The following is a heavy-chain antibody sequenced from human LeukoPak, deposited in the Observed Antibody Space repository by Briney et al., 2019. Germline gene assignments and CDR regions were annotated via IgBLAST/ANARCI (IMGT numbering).Heavy chain of an antibody. J-gene: IGHJ4*02. D-gene: IGHD6-19*01. Sequence: KPSETLSLTCILSGRSISSYYWSWIRQPAGKGLEWIGRIHTSGSTNYNPSLKSRVTMSVDTSKTQFSLKVTSVPAADAAVYYCARAWQWLPLDSWGQGTLVTVSS. CDR1: GRSISSYY. CDR3: ARAWQWLPLDS. CDR2: IHTSGST. V-gene: IGHV4-4*07.